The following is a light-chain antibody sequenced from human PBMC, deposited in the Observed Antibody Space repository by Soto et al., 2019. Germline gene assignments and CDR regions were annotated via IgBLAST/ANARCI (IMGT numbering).Light chain of an antibody. CDR1: QNINSW. Sequence: DIPMTQSPSTLSASVGDRVTITCRASQNINSWLAWYQQKPGKAPKLLVYKASGLESGVPSRFSGSGSGTEFTLTISSLQPDDFATYYCQQYQSYSWTFGQGTKVEAK. V-gene: IGKV1-5*03. CDR3: QQYQSYSWT. CDR2: KAS. J-gene: IGKJ1*01.